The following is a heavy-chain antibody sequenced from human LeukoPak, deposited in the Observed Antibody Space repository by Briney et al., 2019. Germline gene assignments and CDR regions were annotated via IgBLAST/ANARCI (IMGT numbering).Heavy chain of an antibody. CDR1: GFTFSSYS. V-gene: IGHV3-21*01. D-gene: IGHD6-13*01. Sequence: GGSLRLSCAASGFTFSSYSMNWVRQAPGKGLEWVSSISSSSNYIYYADSVKGRFTISRDNAKNSLYLQMNSLRAEDTAVYYCASIGQYSSSWDRFDYWGQGTLVTVSS. J-gene: IGHJ4*02. CDR3: ASIGQYSSSWDRFDY. CDR2: ISSSSNYI.